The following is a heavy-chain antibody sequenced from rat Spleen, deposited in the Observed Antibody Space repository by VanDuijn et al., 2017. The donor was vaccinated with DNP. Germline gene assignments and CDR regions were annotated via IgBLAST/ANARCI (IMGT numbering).Heavy chain of an antibody. Sequence: EVQLVESGGGLVQPGRSLKLSCAASGFTFSDYYMAWVRQAPTKGLEWVASISYDGGSTYYRDSVKGRFTISRDNAKSSLYLQMDSLRSEDTATYYCTTIEDYYVMDAWGQGASVTVSS. CDR3: TTIEDYYVMDA. CDR2: ISYDGGST. CDR1: GFTFSDYY. V-gene: IGHV5-20*01. J-gene: IGHJ4*01.